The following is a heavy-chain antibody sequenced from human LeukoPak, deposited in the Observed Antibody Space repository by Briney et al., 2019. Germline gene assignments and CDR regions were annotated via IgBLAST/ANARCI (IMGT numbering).Heavy chain of an antibody. Sequence: ASVKVSCKASGYTFTSYDINWVRQATGQGLEWMGWMNPNSGNTGYAQKFQGRVTMTRNTSISTAYMELSSLRSEDTAVYYCARGSSGSYFSWFDPWGQGTLVTVSS. D-gene: IGHD1-26*01. J-gene: IGHJ5*02. CDR1: GYTFTSYD. CDR3: ARGSSGSYFSWFDP. V-gene: IGHV1-8*01. CDR2: MNPNSGNT.